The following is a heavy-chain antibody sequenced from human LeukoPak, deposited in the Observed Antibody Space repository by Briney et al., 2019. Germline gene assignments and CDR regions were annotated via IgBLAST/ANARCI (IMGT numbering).Heavy chain of an antibody. CDR1: GYTFTGYY. CDR3: ARDEGTYYYDSSGYYYNY. D-gene: IGHD3-22*01. CDR2: INPNSGGT. J-gene: IGHJ4*02. V-gene: IGHV1-2*02. Sequence: ALVKVSCKASGYTFTGYYMHWVRQAPGQGLEWMGWINPNSGGTNYAQKFQGRVTMTRDTSISTAYMELSRLRSDDTAVYYCARDEGTYYYDSSGYYYNYWGQGTLVTVSS.